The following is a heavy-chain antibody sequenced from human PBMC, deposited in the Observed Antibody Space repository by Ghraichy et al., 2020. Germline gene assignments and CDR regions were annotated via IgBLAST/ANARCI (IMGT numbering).Heavy chain of an antibody. J-gene: IGHJ4*02. CDR1: GFTFSTFG. Sequence: GESLNISCAASGFTFSTFGMSWVRQAPGKGLEWVSAIGGSGSTTYYADSVKGRFTISRDNSKNTLYLQMNSLRAEDTAVYYCAKITGGAGGDSWGQGTLVTVSS. CDR2: IGGSGSTT. CDR3: AKITGGAGGDS. D-gene: IGHD1-26*01. V-gene: IGHV3-23*01.